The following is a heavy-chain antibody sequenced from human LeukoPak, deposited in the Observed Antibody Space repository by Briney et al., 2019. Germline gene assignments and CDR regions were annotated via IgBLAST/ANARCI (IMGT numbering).Heavy chain of an antibody. CDR1: GFTVSSNY. J-gene: IGHJ1*01. V-gene: IGHV3-53*01. CDR3: AREAPLCGGDCSRPLQH. Sequence: GGSLRLSCAASGFTVSSNYMSWVRQAPGKGLEWVSVIYSGGSTYYADSVKGRFTISRDNSKNTLYLQMNSLRAEDTAVYYCAREAPLCGGDCSRPLQHWGQGTLVTVSS. CDR2: IYSGGST. D-gene: IGHD2-21*02.